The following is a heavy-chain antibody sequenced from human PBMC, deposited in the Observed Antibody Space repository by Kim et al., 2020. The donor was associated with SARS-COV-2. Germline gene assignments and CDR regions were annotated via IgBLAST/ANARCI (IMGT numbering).Heavy chain of an antibody. CDR2: IWYDGSNK. J-gene: IGHJ4*02. CDR3: ARDGQWLVRRISGGIDY. D-gene: IGHD6-19*01. V-gene: IGHV3-33*01. Sequence: GGSLRLSCAASGFTFSSYGMHWVRQAPGKGLEWVAVIWYDGSNKYYADSVKGRFTISRDNSKNTLYLQMNSLRAEDTAVYYCARDGQWLVRRISGGIDYWGQGTLVTVSS. CDR1: GFTFSSYG.